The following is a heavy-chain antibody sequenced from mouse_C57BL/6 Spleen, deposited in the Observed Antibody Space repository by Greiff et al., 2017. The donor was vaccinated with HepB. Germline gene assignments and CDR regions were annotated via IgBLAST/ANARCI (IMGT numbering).Heavy chain of an antibody. Sequence: QVQLQQPGAELVRPGSSVKLSCKASGYTFTSYWMHWVKQRPIPGLEWIGNIDPSDSETHYNQKFKDKATLTVDKSSSTAYMQLSSLTSEDSAVYYGARRTNWGYYFDYWGQGTTLTVSS. V-gene: IGHV1-52*01. CDR3: ARRTNWGYYFDY. D-gene: IGHD4-1*01. J-gene: IGHJ2*01. CDR2: IDPSDSET. CDR1: GYTFTSYW.